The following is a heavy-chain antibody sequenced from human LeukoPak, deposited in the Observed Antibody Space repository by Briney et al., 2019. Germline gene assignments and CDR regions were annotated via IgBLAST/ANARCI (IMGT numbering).Heavy chain of an antibody. CDR1: GYTFSNYD. J-gene: IGHJ4*02. D-gene: IGHD2-15*01. CDR2: MNPNSGNT. Sequence: ASVKVSCKASGYTFSNYDINWVRQATGQGLEWMGWMNPNSGNTGYAQKFQGRVTMTRDTSISTAYMELSSLRSEDAAVYYCTRGADSEDCSGGSCYRWDQWGQGTLVAVSS. CDR3: TRGADSEDCSGGSCYRWDQ. V-gene: IGHV1-8*01.